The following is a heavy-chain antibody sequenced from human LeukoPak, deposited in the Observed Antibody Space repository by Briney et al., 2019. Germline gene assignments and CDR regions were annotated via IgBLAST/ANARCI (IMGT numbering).Heavy chain of an antibody. CDR3: ATPYSGGYHGLDI. V-gene: IGHV4-39*01. J-gene: IGHJ3*02. CDR2: IHYSGAT. CDR1: GGSISSSIYY. Sequence: KPSETLSLTCTVSGGSISSSIYYWAWIRQPPGKGLEWIGSIHYSGATYYNPSLKSRVTISIDTSKNQFSLKLSSVTAADTAVYYCATPYSGGYHGLDIWGQGTMVTVSS. D-gene: IGHD1-26*01.